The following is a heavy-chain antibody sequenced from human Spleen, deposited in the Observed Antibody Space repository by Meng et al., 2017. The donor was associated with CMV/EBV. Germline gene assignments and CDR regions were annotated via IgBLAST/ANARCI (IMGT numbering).Heavy chain of an antibody. Sequence: SSGSISISSYYWGWIRQPPGKGLEWIGSIYYSGSTYYNPSLKSRVTISVDTSKNQFSLKLSSVTAADTAVYFCARGGYQLLFEYFQHWGQGTLVTVSS. V-gene: IGHV4-39*07. J-gene: IGHJ1*01. CDR1: SGSISISSYY. CDR2: IYYSGST. CDR3: ARGGYQLLFEYFQH. D-gene: IGHD2-2*01.